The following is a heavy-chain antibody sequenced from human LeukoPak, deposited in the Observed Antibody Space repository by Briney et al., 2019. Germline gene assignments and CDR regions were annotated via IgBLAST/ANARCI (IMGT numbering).Heavy chain of an antibody. J-gene: IGHJ4*02. CDR1: GFTFSSYS. V-gene: IGHV3-21*01. CDR2: ISSGSCTI. Sequence: GGSLRLSCAASGFTFSSYSMNWVRQAPGKGLEWVSVISSGSCTIYYADSVKGRFTISRDNAKNSLYLQMNSLRAEDTAVYYCATSAVGGPNDYWGQGTLVTVSS. CDR3: ATSAVGGPNDY. D-gene: IGHD6-13*01.